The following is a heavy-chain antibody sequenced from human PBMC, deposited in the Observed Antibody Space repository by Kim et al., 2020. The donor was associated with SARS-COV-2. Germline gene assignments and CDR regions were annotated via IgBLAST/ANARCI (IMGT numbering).Heavy chain of an antibody. Sequence: SETLSLTCAVYGGSFSGYYWSWIRQPPGKGLEWIGEINHSGSTNYNPSLKSRVTISVDTSKNQFSLKLSSVTAADTAVYYCARGPKDFGELSNYFDYWGQGTLVTVPS. J-gene: IGHJ4*02. CDR1: GGSFSGYY. CDR2: INHSGST. CDR3: ARGPKDFGELSNYFDY. D-gene: IGHD3-10*01. V-gene: IGHV4-34*01.